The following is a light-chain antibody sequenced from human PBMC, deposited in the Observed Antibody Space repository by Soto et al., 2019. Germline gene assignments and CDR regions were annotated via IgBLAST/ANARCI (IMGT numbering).Light chain of an antibody. V-gene: IGLV1-40*01. J-gene: IGLJ2*01. CDR2: GNS. Sequence: QSVLTQPPSVSGAPGQRVTISCTGSSSNIGAGYDVHWYQQLPGTAPKLLIYGNSNRPSGVPDRFSGSKSGTSASLAITGLQAEDYADYYCQSYDSSLSGFVFGGGTKVTVL. CDR1: SSNIGAGYD. CDR3: QSYDSSLSGFV.